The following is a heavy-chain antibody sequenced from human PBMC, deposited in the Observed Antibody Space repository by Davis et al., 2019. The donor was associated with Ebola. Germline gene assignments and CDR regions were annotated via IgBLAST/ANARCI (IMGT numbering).Heavy chain of an antibody. CDR2: ISSSGSTI. J-gene: IGHJ5*02. V-gene: IGHV3-48*03. D-gene: IGHD6-19*01. Sequence: PGGSLRLSCAASGFTFSSYEMNWVRQAPGKGLEWVSYISSSGSTIYYADSVKGRFTISRDNAKNSLYLQMNSLRAEDTAVYYCARGRYSSGWYNWFDPWGQGTLVTVSS. CDR3: ARGRYSSGWYNWFDP. CDR1: GFTFSSYE.